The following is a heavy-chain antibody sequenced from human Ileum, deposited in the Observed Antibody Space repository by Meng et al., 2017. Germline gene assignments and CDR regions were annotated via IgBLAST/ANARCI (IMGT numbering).Heavy chain of an antibody. CDR2: INSDGSST. D-gene: IGHD3-10*01. V-gene: IGHV3-74*01. Sequence: GGPLRLSCAASGFTFSSYWMHWVRQAPGKGLVWVSRINSDGSSTSYADSVKGRFTISRDNAKNTLYLQMNSLRAEDTAVYYCVRGVNKYYYGMDVWGQGTTVTVSS. CDR3: VRGVNKYYYGMDV. J-gene: IGHJ6*02. CDR1: GFTFSSYW.